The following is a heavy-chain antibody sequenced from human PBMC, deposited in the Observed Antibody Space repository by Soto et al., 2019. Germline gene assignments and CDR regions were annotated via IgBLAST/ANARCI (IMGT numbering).Heavy chain of an antibody. D-gene: IGHD3-10*01. Sequence: QVQLQESGPGLVKPSGTLSLTCAVSGGSISSSNWWRWVRQPPGKGLEWIGEIYHSGSTNYNPSLNSRVTISVDKSKNQFSLKLSFVTAADTAVYYCACLIRWFGDRWFDPWGQGTLVTVSS. V-gene: IGHV4-4*02. J-gene: IGHJ5*02. CDR2: IYHSGST. CDR1: GGSISSSNW. CDR3: ACLIRWFGDRWFDP.